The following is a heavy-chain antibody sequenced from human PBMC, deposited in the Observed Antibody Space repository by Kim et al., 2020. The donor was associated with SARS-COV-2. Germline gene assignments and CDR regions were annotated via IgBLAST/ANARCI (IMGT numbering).Heavy chain of an antibody. J-gene: IGHJ4*02. CDR3: AKGPHGSSGNGY. CDR2: ISGSGGST. D-gene: IGHD1-26*01. V-gene: IGHV3-23*01. CDR1: GFTFSSYA. Sequence: GGSLRLSCGASGFTFSSYAMSWVRQAPGKGLEWVSAISGSGGSTYYADSVKGRFTISRDNSKNTLYLQMNSLRAEDTAVYYCAKGPHGSSGNGYWGQGTLVTVSS.